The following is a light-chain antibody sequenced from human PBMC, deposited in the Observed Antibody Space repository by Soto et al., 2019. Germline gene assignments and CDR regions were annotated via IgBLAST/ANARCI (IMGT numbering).Light chain of an antibody. J-gene: IGKJ1*01. CDR1: QTISSW. CDR2: KAS. CDR3: QHYNSYSEA. V-gene: IGKV1-5*03. Sequence: DIQLTQAPSTLSGSLCARFAITCRASQTISSWLAWYQQKPGKAPKLLIYKASTLKSGVPSRFSGSGSGTEFTLAISSLQPDDFATYYCQHYNSYSEAFGQGTKVDIK.